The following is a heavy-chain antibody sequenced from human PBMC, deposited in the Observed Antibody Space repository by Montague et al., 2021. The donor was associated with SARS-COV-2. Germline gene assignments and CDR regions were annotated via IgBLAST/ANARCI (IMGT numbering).Heavy chain of an antibody. V-gene: IGHV4-39*01. CDR2: VHYNGRT. Sequence: SETLSLTCTVSGDSISSSSYNWGWIRQPPGKGLEWIGSVHYNGRTYYNPSLKSRVTIYVDTSKNQISLRLSSVTAADTAVCYCTRHVHMTWPEPSPGFDYWGQGTLVTVSS. CDR3: TRHVHMTWPEPSPGFDY. D-gene: IGHD1-1*01. CDR1: GDSISSSSYN. J-gene: IGHJ4*02.